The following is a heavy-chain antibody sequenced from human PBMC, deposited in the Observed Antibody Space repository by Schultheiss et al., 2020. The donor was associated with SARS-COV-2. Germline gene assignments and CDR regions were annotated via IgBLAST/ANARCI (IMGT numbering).Heavy chain of an antibody. CDR1: GGTFSSYA. V-gene: IGHV1-18*01. CDR2: ISDYNGNT. J-gene: IGHJ6*02. CDR3: ARELIRDPDYYYGMDV. D-gene: IGHD5-24*01. Sequence: ASVKVSCKASGGTFSSYAISWVRQAPGQGLEWMGWISDYNGNTNYAQKLQGRVTMTTDTSTSTAYMELRSLRADDTAVYYCARELIRDPDYYYGMDVWGQGTTVTVSS.